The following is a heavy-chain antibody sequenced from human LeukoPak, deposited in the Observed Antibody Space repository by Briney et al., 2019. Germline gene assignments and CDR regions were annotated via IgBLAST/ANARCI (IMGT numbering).Heavy chain of an antibody. J-gene: IGHJ4*02. V-gene: IGHV1-18*01. CDR3: AFRGCYSSPSPLEY. Sequence: ASVKLSCKASGYTFTSYGISWLRQAPGQGLEWMGWISAYNGNTNYAQKLQGRVTMTTDTSTSTAYMELRSLRSDDTAVYYCAFRGCYSSPSPLEYWGQGTLVTVSS. CDR2: ISAYNGNT. D-gene: IGHD6-6*01. CDR1: GYTFTSYG.